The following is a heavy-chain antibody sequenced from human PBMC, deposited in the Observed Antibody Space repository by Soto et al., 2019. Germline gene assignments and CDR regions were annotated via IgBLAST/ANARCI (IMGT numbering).Heavy chain of an antibody. CDR3: AKDPGRKVRGVNN. D-gene: IGHD3-10*01. Sequence: GGSLRLSCAASGFTFSSFAMNWVRQAPGKGLEWVSAISGGGGRTYYADSVKGRFTISRDNSKNTLYLQMNSLRAEDKAVYYCAKDPGRKVRGVNNWGQGTLVTVSS. J-gene: IGHJ4*02. CDR2: ISGGGGRT. V-gene: IGHV3-23*01. CDR1: GFTFSSFA.